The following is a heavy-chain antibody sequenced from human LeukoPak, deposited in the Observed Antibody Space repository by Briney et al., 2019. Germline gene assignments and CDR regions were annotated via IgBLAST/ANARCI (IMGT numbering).Heavy chain of an antibody. CDR2: INHSGST. Sequence: SETLFLTCPVYGGSFSGYYWSWIRQPPGKGLEWIGEINHSGSTNYNPSIKSRVTISVDTSKNQFSLKLSSVTAADTAVYYCARRASLYIAAAGRALDYWGQGTLVTVSS. D-gene: IGHD6-13*01. CDR3: ARRASLYIAAAGRALDY. V-gene: IGHV4-34*01. J-gene: IGHJ4*02. CDR1: GGSFSGYY.